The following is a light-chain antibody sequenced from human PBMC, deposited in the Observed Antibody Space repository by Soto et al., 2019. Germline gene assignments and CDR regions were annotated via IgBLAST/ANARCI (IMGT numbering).Light chain of an antibody. J-gene: IGLJ1*01. CDR1: SSDVGGYNY. Sequence: QSALTQPRSVSGSPRQSVTISCTGTSSDVGGYNYVSWYQQHPGKAPKLMIYDVSKRPSGVPDRFSGSKSGNTASLTISGLQAEDEADYYCCSYAGSDTYVVGTGTKLTVL. CDR2: DVS. V-gene: IGLV2-11*01. CDR3: CSYAGSDTYV.